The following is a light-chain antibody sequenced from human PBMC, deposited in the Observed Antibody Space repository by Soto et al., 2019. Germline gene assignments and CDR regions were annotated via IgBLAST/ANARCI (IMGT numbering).Light chain of an antibody. V-gene: IGLV6-57*04. CDR2: KDN. CDR3: QSYDSSNLYYV. J-gene: IGLJ1*01. Sequence: NFMLTQPHSVSESPGKTVTISCTRSSGSIASNYVQWYQQRPGSAPTTVIYKDNQRPSGVPDRFSGSIDSSSNSASLTISGLKTEDEADYYCQSYDSSNLYYVFGNGTKLTVL. CDR1: SGSIASNY.